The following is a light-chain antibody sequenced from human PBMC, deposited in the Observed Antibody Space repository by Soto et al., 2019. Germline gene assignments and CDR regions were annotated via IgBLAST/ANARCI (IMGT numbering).Light chain of an antibody. J-gene: IGLJ1*01. CDR3: CSYAGSTTLYV. CDR1: SSDVGSYNL. CDR2: EGS. Sequence: QSVLTQPASVSGSPGQSITISCTGTSSDVGSYNLVSWYQQHPGKAPKVIICEGSKRPSGVSNRFSGSTSGNTASLTISGLQAEDEADYYCCSYAGSTTLYVFGTGTKVTVL. V-gene: IGLV2-23*01.